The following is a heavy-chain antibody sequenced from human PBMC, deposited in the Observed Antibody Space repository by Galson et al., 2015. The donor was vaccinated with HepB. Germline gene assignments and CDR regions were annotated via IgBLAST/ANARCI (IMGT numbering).Heavy chain of an antibody. CDR2: IRSKAYGGTT. V-gene: IGHV3-49*03. CDR3: TREGYSGEFDY. Sequence: SLRLSCAASGFTFGDYAMSWFRQAPGKGLEWVGFIRSKAYGGTTEYAASVKGRFTISRDDSKSIAYLQMNSLKTEDTAVYYRTREGYSGEFDYWGQGTLVTVSS. CDR1: GFTFGDYA. D-gene: IGHD2-15*01. J-gene: IGHJ4*02.